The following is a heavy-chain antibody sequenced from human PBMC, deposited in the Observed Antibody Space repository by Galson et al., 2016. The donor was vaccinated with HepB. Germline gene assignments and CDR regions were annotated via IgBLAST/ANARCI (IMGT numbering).Heavy chain of an antibody. D-gene: IGHD5-12*01. CDR3: ANLRGGYSGPRYYDYYNGMDV. CDR1: GFAVSSYA. V-gene: IGHV3-23*01. Sequence: SLRLSCAASGFAVSSYAMSWVRQAPGRGLEWVSAISDSGRTTYYTDSVKGRFTLSRDNSRNTLHLQMNSLTAEDMAIYYCANLRGGYSGPRYYDYYNGMDVWGQGTTVTVSS. CDR2: ISDSGRTT. J-gene: IGHJ6*02.